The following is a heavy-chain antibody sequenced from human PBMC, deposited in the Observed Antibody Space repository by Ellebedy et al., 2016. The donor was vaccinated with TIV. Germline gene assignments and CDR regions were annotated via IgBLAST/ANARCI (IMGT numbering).Heavy chain of an antibody. V-gene: IGHV3-23*01. Sequence: GESLKISXAASGFTFSSYAMSWVRQAPGKGLEWVSAISGSGGSTYYADSVKGRFTISRDNSKNTLYLQMNSLRAEDTAVYYCARDLAAAGLTDLSDYYYYYGMDVWGQGTTVTVSS. J-gene: IGHJ6*02. CDR3: ARDLAAAGLTDLSDYYYYYGMDV. D-gene: IGHD6-13*01. CDR1: GFTFSSYA. CDR2: ISGSGGST.